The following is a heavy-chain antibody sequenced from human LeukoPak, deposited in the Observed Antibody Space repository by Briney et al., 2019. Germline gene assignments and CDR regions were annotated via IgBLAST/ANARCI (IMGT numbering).Heavy chain of an antibody. Sequence: SETLSLTCAVYGGSFSGYYWSWIRQPPGKGLEWIGEINHSGSTNYNPSLKSRVTISVDTSKNQFSLKLSSVTAADTVVYYCARGYYDILTGYYRNFIFDYWGQGTLVTVSS. CDR2: INHSGST. D-gene: IGHD3-9*01. V-gene: IGHV4-34*01. CDR3: ARGYYDILTGYYRNFIFDY. CDR1: GGSFSGYY. J-gene: IGHJ4*02.